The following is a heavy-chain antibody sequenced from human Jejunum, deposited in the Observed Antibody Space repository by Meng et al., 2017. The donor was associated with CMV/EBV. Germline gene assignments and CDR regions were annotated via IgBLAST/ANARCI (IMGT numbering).Heavy chain of an antibody. CDR3: AKDPEGY. CDR2: ISAHGGSA. V-gene: IGHV3-23*01. J-gene: IGHJ4*02. Sequence: SRNPSCADARFAVTNDAMTGVRQARWMGLEWGTRISAHGGSACYTDSVEGRFTVSRDKSKSTLYLEMNSLRAEDTAVYYCAKDPEGYWGQGTLVTVSS. CDR1: RFAVTNDA.